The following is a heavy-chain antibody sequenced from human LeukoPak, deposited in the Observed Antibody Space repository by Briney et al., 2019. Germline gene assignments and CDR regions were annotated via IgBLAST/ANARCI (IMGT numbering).Heavy chain of an antibody. V-gene: IGHV1-8*01. Sequence: ASVKVSCKASGYTFTSYDINWVRQATGQGPEWMGWMNPNSGDIGYAQKFQGSVTMTRDTSIRTAYMQLSSLTSEDTAVYFCARRTEAAHDYWGQGTLVTVSS. J-gene: IGHJ4*02. CDR1: GYTFTSYD. CDR2: MNPNSGDI. CDR3: ARRTEAAHDY.